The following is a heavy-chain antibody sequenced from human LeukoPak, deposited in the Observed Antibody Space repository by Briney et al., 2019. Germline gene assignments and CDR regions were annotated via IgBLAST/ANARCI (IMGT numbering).Heavy chain of an antibody. J-gene: IGHJ3*02. CDR3: ARGPLEYSSSSAAFDI. Sequence: GGSLRLSCAASGFTVSSNYMSWVRQAPGKGLEWVSVIYSGGSAYYADSVKGRFTISRDNSKNTLYLQMNSLRAEDTAVYYCARGPLEYSSSSAAFDIWGQGTMVTVSS. D-gene: IGHD6-6*01. V-gene: IGHV3-53*05. CDR2: IYSGGSA. CDR1: GFTVSSNY.